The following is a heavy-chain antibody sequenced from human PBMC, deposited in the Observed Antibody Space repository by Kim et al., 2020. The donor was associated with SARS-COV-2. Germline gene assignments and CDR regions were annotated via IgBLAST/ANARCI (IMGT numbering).Heavy chain of an antibody. J-gene: IGHJ4*02. Sequence: VKGRFTSSRDNAKNSRYLQMNSLRAEDTAVYYCARDFTYYYDSSGYYDYWGQGTLVTVSS. V-gene: IGHV3-11*05. D-gene: IGHD3-22*01. CDR3: ARDFTYYYDSSGYYDY.